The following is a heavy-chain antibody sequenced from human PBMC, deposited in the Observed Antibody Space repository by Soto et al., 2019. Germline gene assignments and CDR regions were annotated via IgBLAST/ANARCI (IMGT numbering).Heavy chain of an antibody. J-gene: IGHJ6*02. CDR3: ARSCSSTSCYPLYYYYYGMDV. CDR2: ISSSGSTI. V-gene: IGHV3-11*01. D-gene: IGHD2-2*01. Sequence: PGGSLRLSCAASGFTFSDYYMSWIRQAPGKGLEWVSYISSSGSTIYYADSVKGRFTISRDNAKNSLYLQMNSLRAEDTAVYYCARSCSSTSCYPLYYYYYGMDVWGQGTTVTVSS. CDR1: GFTFSDYY.